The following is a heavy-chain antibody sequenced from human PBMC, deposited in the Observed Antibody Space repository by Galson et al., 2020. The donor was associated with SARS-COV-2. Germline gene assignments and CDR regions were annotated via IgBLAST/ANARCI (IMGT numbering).Heavy chain of an antibody. CDR3: ARHVRDIVPLAWFDP. D-gene: IGHD2-15*01. CDR1: GGSISSYY. Sequence: SETLSLTCTVSGGSISSYYWSWIRQPPGKGLEWIGYISYSGSTNYNPSLKSRVTISVDTSKNQFSLKLSSVTAADTAVYYCARHVRDIVPLAWFDPWGQGTLVTVSS. J-gene: IGHJ5*02. V-gene: IGHV4-59*08. CDR2: ISYSGST.